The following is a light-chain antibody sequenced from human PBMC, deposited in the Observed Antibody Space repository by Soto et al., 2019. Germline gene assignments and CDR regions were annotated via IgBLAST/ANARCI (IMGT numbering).Light chain of an antibody. CDR1: SSNLGSKY. J-gene: IGLJ3*02. CDR2: SDT. CDR3: AAWDDSLTGWV. V-gene: IGLV1-47*02. Sequence: QSVLTQPPSASGTPGQRVSISCSGSSSNLGSKYVYWYQQIPGTAPKLLIYSDTQRPSGVPDRFSGSKSGSSASLAISGLRSEDEADSYCAAWDDSLTGWVFGGGTKLTVL.